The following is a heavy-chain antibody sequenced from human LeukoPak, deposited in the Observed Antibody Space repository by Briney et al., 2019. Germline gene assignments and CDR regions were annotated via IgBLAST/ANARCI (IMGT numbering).Heavy chain of an antibody. V-gene: IGHV1-69*13. J-gene: IGHJ5*02. CDR2: IIPIFGTA. CDR3: ARDCGNFWSGYYTGWFDP. Sequence: SVKVSCKASGYTFTGYYMHWVRQAPGQGLEWMGGIIPIFGTANYAQKFQGRVTITADESTSTAYMELSSLRSEDTAVYYCARDCGNFWSGYYTGWFDPWGQGTLVTVSS. CDR1: GYTFTGYY. D-gene: IGHD3-3*01.